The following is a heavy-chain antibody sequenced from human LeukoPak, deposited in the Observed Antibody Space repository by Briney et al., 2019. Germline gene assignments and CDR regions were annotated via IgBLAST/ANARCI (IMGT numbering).Heavy chain of an antibody. CDR2: IYYSGST. D-gene: IGHD3-10*01. Sequence: PSETLSLTCTVSGYSISSDYYWAWIRQPPGKGLEWIGYIYYSGSTNYNPSLKSRVTISVDTSKNQFSLKLSSVTAADTAVYYCARTARDHYYYYYYMDVWGKGTTVTVSS. CDR1: GYSISSDYY. CDR3: ARTARDHYYYYYYMDV. J-gene: IGHJ6*03. V-gene: IGHV4-38-2*02.